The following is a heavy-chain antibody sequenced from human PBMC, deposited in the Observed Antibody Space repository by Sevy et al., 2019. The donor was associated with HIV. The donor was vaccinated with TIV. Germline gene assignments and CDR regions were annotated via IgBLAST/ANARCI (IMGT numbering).Heavy chain of an antibody. CDR1: GFSFSSYW. J-gene: IGHJ4*02. D-gene: IGHD6-13*01. CDR2: IKEDGSMI. Sequence: GGSLRLSCEASGFSFSSYWMSWVRQAPGKGLEWVANIKEDGSMIYYLDSVKGRFTISRDNAKNSVYLQMTSLRAEDAALYYCVRAIGAAGSYRGQGTLVTVSS. V-gene: IGHV3-7*01. CDR3: VRAIGAAGSY.